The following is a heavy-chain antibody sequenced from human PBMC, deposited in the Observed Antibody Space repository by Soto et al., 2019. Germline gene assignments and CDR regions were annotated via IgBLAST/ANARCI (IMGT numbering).Heavy chain of an antibody. CDR1: GFTVSSYA. Sequence: EVQLLESGGGVLQPGGSLRLSCAVSGFTVSSYAMNWVRQAPGKGLEWVSTMSSSAGRTYYADSVKGRFTISRDNSKNTLYLQMNGLRAEDTAVYYWAKYRYISPAWDGVDVWRQGNTVTVSS. V-gene: IGHV3-23*01. D-gene: IGHD5-12*01. J-gene: IGHJ6*02. CDR2: MSSSAGRT. CDR3: AKYRYISPAWDGVDV.